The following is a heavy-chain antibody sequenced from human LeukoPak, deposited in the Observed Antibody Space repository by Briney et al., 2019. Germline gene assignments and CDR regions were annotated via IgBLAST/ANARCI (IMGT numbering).Heavy chain of an antibody. V-gene: IGHV7-4-1*02. D-gene: IGHD2-21*02. Sequence: GASVKVSCKASGYTFTSYAMNWVRQAPGQGLEWMGWINANTGNPTYAQGFTGRFVFSLDTSVSTAYLQISSLKAGDTAVYYCARDPAYCGGDCYSLGNDAFDIWGQGTMVTVSS. CDR3: ARDPAYCGGDCYSLGNDAFDI. CDR2: INANTGNP. CDR1: GYTFTSYA. J-gene: IGHJ3*02.